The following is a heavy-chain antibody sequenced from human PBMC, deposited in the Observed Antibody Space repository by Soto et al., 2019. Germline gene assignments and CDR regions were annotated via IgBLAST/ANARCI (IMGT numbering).Heavy chain of an antibody. J-gene: IGHJ6*03. CDR3: AKSQSSLYYMDV. CDR2: FGGSGGT. V-gene: IGHV3-23*01. Sequence: EVQVLESGGGLVQPGGSLRLSCVGSGFIFSNYAMAWVRQAPGKGLEGVSGFGGSGGTYYADSVKGRYTISRDNSKNTLYLQMNSLRVEDTAVYYCAKSQSSLYYMDVWGKGTAVTVSS. CDR1: GFIFSNYA.